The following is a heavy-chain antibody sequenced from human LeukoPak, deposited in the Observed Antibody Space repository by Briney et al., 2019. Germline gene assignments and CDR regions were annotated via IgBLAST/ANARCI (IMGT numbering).Heavy chain of an antibody. D-gene: IGHD5-18*01. CDR1: GYTFTSYY. CDR2: INGGNGNT. V-gene: IGHV1-3*01. Sequence: ASVKVSCKASGYTFTSYYMHRVRQAPGHRLEWMGWINGGNGNTKYSQNFQGRVTITMDTSANPAYMELSSLRSEDTAVYYCARSGYSSGYVAYFDYWGQGTLVTVSS. J-gene: IGHJ4*02. CDR3: ARSGYSSGYVAYFDY.